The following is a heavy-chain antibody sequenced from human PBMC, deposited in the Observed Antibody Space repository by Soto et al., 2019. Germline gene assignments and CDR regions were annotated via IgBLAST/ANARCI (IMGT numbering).Heavy chain of an antibody. D-gene: IGHD1-7*01. CDR2: VYRTGST. Sequence: SETLSLTCAVSCGSFTSNNWWTWVRQPPGQGLEWIGEVYRTGSTNYNPSLKSRVTISLDKSENQFSLKVTSLTAADTAVYYCASRDPGTSVDYWGQGTLVTVSS. CDR1: CGSFTSNNW. CDR3: ASRDPGTSVDY. J-gene: IGHJ4*02. V-gene: IGHV4-4*02.